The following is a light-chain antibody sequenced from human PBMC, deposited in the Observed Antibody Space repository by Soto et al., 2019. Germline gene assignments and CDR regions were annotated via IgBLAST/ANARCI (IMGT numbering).Light chain of an antibody. J-gene: IGKJ1*01. V-gene: IGKV4-1*01. Sequence: DIVMTQSPDSLAVSLGESATINCKSSQSVLYSSNNKNYLAWYQQKPGQPPKLLIYWASTRESGVPYRFRGSGSGTDFTLANGSLQAEDGAVYYGQQYSRTDRTVGPGTEVESK. CDR1: QSVLYSSNNKNY. CDR2: WAS. CDR3: QQYSRTDRT.